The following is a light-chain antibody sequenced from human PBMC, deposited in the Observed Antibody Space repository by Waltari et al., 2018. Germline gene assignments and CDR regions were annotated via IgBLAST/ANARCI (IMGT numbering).Light chain of an antibody. V-gene: IGKV4-1*01. J-gene: IGKJ2*01. CDR2: WAS. CDR3: QQCYTFPYT. Sequence: DIVLTQSPEYLPVSLGERATINCKSSQSVVFSSNNKNYLAVYQQKPGQPPKLLITWASTRESGVPDRFSGSGSETDFTLTISSLQAEDVAVYYCQQCYTFPYTFGQGTKLEIK. CDR1: QSVVFSSNNKNY.